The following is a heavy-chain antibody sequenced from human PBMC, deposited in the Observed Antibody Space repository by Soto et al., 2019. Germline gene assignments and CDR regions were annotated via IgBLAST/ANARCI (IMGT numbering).Heavy chain of an antibody. Sequence: SETLSLTCTVSGGSISSGGYYWSWIRQHPGKGLEWIGYIYYSGSTYYNPSLKSRVTISVDTSKNQFSLKLSSVTAADTAVYYCARISLGSYYRKYNWFDPWGQGTLVTVSS. D-gene: IGHD3-10*01. CDR2: IYYSGST. V-gene: IGHV4-31*03. CDR3: ARISLGSYYRKYNWFDP. CDR1: GGSISSGGYY. J-gene: IGHJ5*02.